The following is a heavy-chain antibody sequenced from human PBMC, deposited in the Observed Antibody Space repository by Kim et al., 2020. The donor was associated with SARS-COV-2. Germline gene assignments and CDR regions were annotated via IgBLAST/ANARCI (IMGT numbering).Heavy chain of an antibody. Sequence: ASVKVSCKASGYTFTSYAMNWVRQAPGQGLEWMGWINTNTGNPTYAQGFTGRFVFSLDISVSTAYLQISSLKAEDTAVYYCARDSRIFGGRGLGYWGQGTLVTVSS. CDR1: GYTFTSYA. V-gene: IGHV7-4-1*02. CDR3: ARDSRIFGGRGLGY. J-gene: IGHJ4*02. D-gene: IGHD3-3*01. CDR2: INTNTGNP.